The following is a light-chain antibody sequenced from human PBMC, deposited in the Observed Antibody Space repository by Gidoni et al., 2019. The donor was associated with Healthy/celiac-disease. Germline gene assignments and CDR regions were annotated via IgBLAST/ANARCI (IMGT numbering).Light chain of an antibody. V-gene: IGLV2-18*02. CDR2: EVS. CDR1: SSDVGTYNR. CDR3: SSYTSSSTLV. J-gene: IGLJ1*01. Sequence: QSALTQPPSVFGSPGQSVTISCTGTSSDVGTYNRVSWYQQPPGTAPTLMIYEVSNRPSGVPDRFSGSKSGNTAALTISGLQAEDEADYYCSSYTSSSTLVFGTGTKVTVL.